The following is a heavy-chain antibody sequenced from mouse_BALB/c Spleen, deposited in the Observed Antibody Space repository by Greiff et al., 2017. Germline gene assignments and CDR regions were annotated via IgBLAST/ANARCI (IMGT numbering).Heavy chain of an antibody. CDR1: GYTFTDYN. J-gene: IGHJ2*01. D-gene: IGHD1-3*01. CDR3: ARKWVYYFDY. Sequence: EVQLQQSGPELVKPGASVKISCKASGYTFTDYNMHWVKQSHGKSLEWIGYIYPYNGGTGYNQKFKSKATLTVDNSSSTAYMELRSLTSEDSAVYYCARKWVYYFDYWGQGTTLTVSS. V-gene: IGHV1S29*02. CDR2: IYPYNGGT.